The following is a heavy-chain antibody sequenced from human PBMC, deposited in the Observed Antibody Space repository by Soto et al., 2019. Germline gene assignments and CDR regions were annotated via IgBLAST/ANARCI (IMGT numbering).Heavy chain of an antibody. CDR1: GFSVSSNY. V-gene: IGHV3-53*02. CDR3: AREATPGVFDI. CDR2: IYSGGST. D-gene: IGHD3-10*01. Sequence: EVQLVETGGGLIQPGGSLRLSCAASGFSVSSNYMSWVRQAPGKGLEWVSVIYSGGSTYYADSVKGRFTISRDNSKNTLYVQMNSLRAEDTAVYYCAREATPGVFDIWGQGTKVTVSS. J-gene: IGHJ3*02.